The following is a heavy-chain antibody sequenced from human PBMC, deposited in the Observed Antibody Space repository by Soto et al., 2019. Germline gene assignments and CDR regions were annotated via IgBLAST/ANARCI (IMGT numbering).Heavy chain of an antibody. J-gene: IGHJ4*02. Sequence: QVQLVQSGAEVKKPGSSVKVSCKASGGTFSSYTISWVRQAPGQGLEWMGRIIPILGIANYAQKFQGRVTITADKSTSTAYMELSSLSSEDTAVYYCAREEYYYGSGSVFDYWGQGTLVTVSS. V-gene: IGHV1-69*08. D-gene: IGHD3-10*01. CDR3: AREEYYYGSGSVFDY. CDR2: IIPILGIA. CDR1: GGTFSSYT.